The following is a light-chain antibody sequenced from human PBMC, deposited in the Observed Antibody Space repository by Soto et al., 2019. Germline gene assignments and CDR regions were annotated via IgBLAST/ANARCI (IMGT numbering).Light chain of an antibody. J-gene: IGKJ2*01. Sequence: EIVLTQSPGPLSLSSGERATLSCRASQSVSSSYLAWYQQKPGQAPRLLVYATSSRATGIPDRFSGSGSGTDFTLTISRLEPEDFAVYYCQQYGSSSFTFGQGTKLEIK. CDR3: QQYGSSSFT. CDR2: ATS. CDR1: QSVSSSY. V-gene: IGKV3-20*01.